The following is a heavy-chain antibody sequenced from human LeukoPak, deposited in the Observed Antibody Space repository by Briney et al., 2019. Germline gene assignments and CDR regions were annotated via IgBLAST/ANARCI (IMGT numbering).Heavy chain of an antibody. Sequence: PGGSLRLSCVASGFSFSNYAMAWVRQAPGKGLEWVAAISGRGDSTHYADSVKGRFTVSRDNSKNTLYLQINSLRAEDTAIYYCAKDRLDYYDGSAYYGDAFDFWGQGTMVPVSS. D-gene: IGHD3-22*01. CDR3: AKDRLDYYDGSAYYGDAFDF. CDR1: GFSFSNYA. J-gene: IGHJ3*01. CDR2: ISGRGDST. V-gene: IGHV3-23*01.